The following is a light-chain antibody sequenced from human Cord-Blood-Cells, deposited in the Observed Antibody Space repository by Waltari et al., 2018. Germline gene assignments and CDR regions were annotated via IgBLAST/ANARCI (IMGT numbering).Light chain of an antibody. Sequence: QSALTQPPSASGSPGQSVTISCTGTSRAAGGYNYVSWYQQHPGNAPKLLIYEVSKRPSGVPARFSGSKSGNTASLTVSGLQAEDEADYSCCSYAGSNTHYVYGTGTKVTVL. V-gene: IGLV2-8*01. CDR1: SRAAGGYNY. CDR2: EVS. J-gene: IGLJ1*01. CDR3: CSYAGSNTHYV.